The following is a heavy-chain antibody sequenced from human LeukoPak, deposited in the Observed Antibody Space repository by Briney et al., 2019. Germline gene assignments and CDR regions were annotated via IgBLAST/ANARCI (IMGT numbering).Heavy chain of an antibody. Sequence: ASVKVSCKVSGYTLTELSMHWVRQAPGKGLEWMGGFDPEDGETIYAQKFQGRVTMTEDTPTDTAYMELSSLRSEDTAVYYCATELLGNLAFDIWGQGTVVTVSS. V-gene: IGHV1-24*01. CDR3: ATELLGNLAFDI. CDR1: GYTLTELS. J-gene: IGHJ3*02. CDR2: FDPEDGET. D-gene: IGHD7-27*01.